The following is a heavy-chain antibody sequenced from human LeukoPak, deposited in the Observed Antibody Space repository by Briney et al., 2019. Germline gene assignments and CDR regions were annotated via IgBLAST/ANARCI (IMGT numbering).Heavy chain of an antibody. D-gene: IGHD3-3*01. CDR1: GYTFTGYY. CDR2: INPSGGST. J-gene: IGHJ6*02. V-gene: IGHV1-46*01. Sequence: GASVTVSCKASGYTFTGYYMHWVRQAPGQGLEWMGIINPSGGSTSYAQKFQGRVTMTRDTSTSTVYMELSSLRSEDTAVYYCARDLRFLEWLLDRYYYYGMDVWGQGTTVTVSS. CDR3: ARDLRFLEWLLDRYYYYGMDV.